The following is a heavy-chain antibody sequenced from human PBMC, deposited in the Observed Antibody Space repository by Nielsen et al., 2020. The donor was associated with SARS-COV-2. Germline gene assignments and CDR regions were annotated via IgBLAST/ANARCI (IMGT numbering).Heavy chain of an antibody. V-gene: IGHV3-64*01. CDR3: AKVRQGSYYYGMDV. J-gene: IGHJ6*02. Sequence: VRQAPGKGLEYVSAISSNGGSTYYANSVKGRFTISRDNSKNTLYLQMGSLRAEDMAVYYCAKVRQGSYYYGMDVWGQGTTVTVSS. CDR2: ISSNGGST.